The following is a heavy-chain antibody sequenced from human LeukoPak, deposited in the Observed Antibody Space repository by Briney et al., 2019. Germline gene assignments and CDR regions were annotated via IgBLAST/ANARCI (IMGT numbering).Heavy chain of an antibody. CDR3: ARSLQSSSWPYFDI. D-gene: IGHD6-13*01. CDR1: GGSISSGSYY. Sequence: SETLSLTCTVSGGSISSGSYYWSWIRQPDGKGLEWIGRIYTSGSANYNPSLKSRVTISVDTSKNQFSLKLSSVTAADTAVYYCARSLQSSSWPYFDIWGQGTMVTVSS. CDR2: IYTSGSA. J-gene: IGHJ3*02. V-gene: IGHV4-61*02.